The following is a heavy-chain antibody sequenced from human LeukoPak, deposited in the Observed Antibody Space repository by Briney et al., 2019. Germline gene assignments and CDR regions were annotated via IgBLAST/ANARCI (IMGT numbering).Heavy chain of an antibody. D-gene: IGHD2-2*01. J-gene: IGHJ4*02. CDR1: GYTFTGYY. CDR2: INPNSGGT. V-gene: IGHV1-2*02. Sequence: ASVKVSCKASGYTFTGYYMHWVRQAPGQGLEWMGWINPNSGGTNYAQKFQGRDTMTRDTSISTAYMELSRLRSDDTAVYYCARVVPAAIIPMDYWGQGTLVTVSS. CDR3: ARVVPAAIIPMDY.